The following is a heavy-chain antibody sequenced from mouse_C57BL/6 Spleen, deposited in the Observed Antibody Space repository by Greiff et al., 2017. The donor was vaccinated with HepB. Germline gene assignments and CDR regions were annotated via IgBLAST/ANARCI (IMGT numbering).Heavy chain of an antibody. V-gene: IGHV5-16*01. J-gene: IGHJ2*01. D-gene: IGHD1-1*01. CDR1: GFTFSDYY. CDR3: ARDGGYYGRFDY. Sequence: EVKLMESEGGLVQPGSSMKLSCTASGFTFSDYYMAWVRQVPEKGLEWVANINYDGSSTYYLDSLKSRFIISRDNAKNILYLQMSSLKSEDTATYYCARDGGYYGRFDYWGQGTTLTVSS. CDR2: INYDGSST.